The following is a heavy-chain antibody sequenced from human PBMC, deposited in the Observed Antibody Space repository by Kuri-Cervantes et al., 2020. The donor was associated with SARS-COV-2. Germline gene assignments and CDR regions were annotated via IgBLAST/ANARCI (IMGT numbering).Heavy chain of an antibody. V-gene: IGHV3-30-3*01. D-gene: IGHD2-15*01. Sequence: GESLKISCAASGFTFSKYAVHWVRQAPGKGLEWVAVISYDGSNKYYADSVKGRFTISRDNSKNTLYLQMNSLRAEDTAVYYCAKDQNLDVVVVPAAWGQGSLVTVSS. J-gene: IGHJ5*02. CDR2: ISYDGSNK. CDR3: AKDQNLDVVVVPAA. CDR1: GFTFSKYA.